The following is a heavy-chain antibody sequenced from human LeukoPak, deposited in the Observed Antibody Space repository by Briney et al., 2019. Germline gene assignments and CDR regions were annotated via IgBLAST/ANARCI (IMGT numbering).Heavy chain of an antibody. D-gene: IGHD1/OR15-1a*01. J-gene: IGHJ5*02. Sequence: GESLKISCKGSGYSVTNYWIGWVRQMPGQGLEWMGIIYPGDSDTRYSPSLQGQVTISADKSISTAYLQWNSLKASHTAMYYCARLGEVTTPGWFDPWGQGTLVTFSS. CDR2: IYPGDSDT. CDR1: GYSVTNYW. V-gene: IGHV5-51*01. CDR3: ARLGEVTTPGWFDP.